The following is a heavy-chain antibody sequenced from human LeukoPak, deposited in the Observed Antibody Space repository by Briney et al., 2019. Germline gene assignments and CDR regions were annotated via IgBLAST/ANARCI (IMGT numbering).Heavy chain of an antibody. V-gene: IGHV4-59*01. D-gene: IGHD3-22*01. Sequence: SETLSLTCTVSSGSISSYYWSWLRQPQGEGRVWIGYIYYSGRTNYNPSLKSRVTIAVDTSKNQFSLKLSSVTAADTAVYYCARDRYDSSGYFGGSTGMDYWGQGTLVTVSS. J-gene: IGHJ4*02. CDR3: ARDRYDSSGYFGGSTGMDY. CDR2: IYYSGRT. CDR1: SGSISSYY.